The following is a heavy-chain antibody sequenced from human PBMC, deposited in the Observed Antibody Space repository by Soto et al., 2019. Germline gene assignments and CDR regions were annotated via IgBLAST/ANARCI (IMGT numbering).Heavy chain of an antibody. V-gene: IGHV3-74*01. D-gene: IGHD2-21*02. CDR3: VRGDKGGFDL. CDR2: INSDGSTT. J-gene: IGHJ3*01. CDR1: GFTFNYYW. Sequence: EVQLVESEGGLVQRGGSLRLSCAASGFTFNYYWMHWVRQAPGQGLLWVSHINSDGSTTTYADSVKGRFTISRDNAKNTLDLQMNSLRAEDTAVYYCVRGDKGGFDLWGQGTTVTVSS.